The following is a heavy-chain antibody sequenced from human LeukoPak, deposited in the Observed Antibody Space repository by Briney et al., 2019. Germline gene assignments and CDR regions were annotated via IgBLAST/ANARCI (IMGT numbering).Heavy chain of an antibody. V-gene: IGHV1-2*06. J-gene: IGHJ4*02. Sequence: ASVKVSCKASGYTFTGYYMHWVRQAPGQGLEWMGRINPNSGSTNYAQKFQGRVTMTRDTSISTAYMELSRLRSDDTAVYYCARDHPRRGYCSSTSCPNTSDYWGQGTLVTVSS. CDR3: ARDHPRRGYCSSTSCPNTSDY. CDR1: GYTFTGYY. CDR2: INPNSGST. D-gene: IGHD2-2*01.